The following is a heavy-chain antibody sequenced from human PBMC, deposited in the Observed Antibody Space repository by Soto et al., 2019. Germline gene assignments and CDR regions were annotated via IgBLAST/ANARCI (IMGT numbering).Heavy chain of an antibody. D-gene: IGHD2-21*01. CDR2: IYYSGST. J-gene: IGHJ6*02. V-gene: IGHV4-31*03. CDR3: AASCVGCGGFNYYGMDV. Sequence: QVQLQESGPGLVKPSQTLSLTCTVSGGSISSGGYYWSWIRQHPGKGLEWIGYIYYSGSTYYNPSLKSRVTISVDTSKNQFSLKLSSLTAADTAVYYCAASCVGCGGFNYYGMDVWGQGTTVTVPS. CDR1: GGSISSGGYY.